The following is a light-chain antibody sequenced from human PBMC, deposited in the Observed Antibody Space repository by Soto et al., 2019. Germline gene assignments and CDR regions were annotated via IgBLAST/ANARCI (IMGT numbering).Light chain of an antibody. CDR2: GAF. V-gene: IGKV3-20*01. CDR3: HQYGSSPSYT. CDR1: QSVSSSSY. Sequence: EIVLTQSPGTLSLSPGERATLSCRASQSVSSSSYLAWYQQKPGQAPRLLIYGAFRRATGIPDRFSGSGSETDFTLTISRLEPEDFAVYYCHQYGSSPSYTFGQGTKMEIK. J-gene: IGKJ2*01.